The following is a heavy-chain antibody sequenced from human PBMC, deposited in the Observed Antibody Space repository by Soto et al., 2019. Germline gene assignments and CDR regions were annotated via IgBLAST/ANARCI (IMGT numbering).Heavy chain of an antibody. CDR1: GFSLSTTGVG. CDR3: VQSRCGGDCLQAYSSHSYYGLDV. J-gene: IGHJ6*02. D-gene: IGHD2-21*02. CDR2: IYWDDDK. V-gene: IGHV2-5*02. Sequence: QITLKESGPTLVKPTQTLTLTCRFSGFSLSTTGVGVGWIRQPPGKALAWLALIYWDDDKRYNPSLNSRLTITKDTSKNQVVLAMTNMDPVETATYYCVQSRCGGDCLQAYSSHSYYGLDVWGQGTTVTVSS.